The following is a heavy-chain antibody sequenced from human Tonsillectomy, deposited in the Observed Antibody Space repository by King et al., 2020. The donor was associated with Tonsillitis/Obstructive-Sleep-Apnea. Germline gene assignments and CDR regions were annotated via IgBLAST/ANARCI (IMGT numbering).Heavy chain of an antibody. CDR2: INHSGST. Sequence: VQLQQWGAGLLKPSETLSLTCAVYGGSFSGYYWSWIRQPPGKGLEWIGEINHSGSTNYNPSLKSRVTISVDTSKNQFSLKLSSVTAADTAVYYCARYSSSSVVSFWFDPWGQGNLVTVSS. J-gene: IGHJ5*02. CDR3: ARYSSSSVVSFWFDP. V-gene: IGHV4-34*01. D-gene: IGHD6-6*01. CDR1: GGSFSGYY.